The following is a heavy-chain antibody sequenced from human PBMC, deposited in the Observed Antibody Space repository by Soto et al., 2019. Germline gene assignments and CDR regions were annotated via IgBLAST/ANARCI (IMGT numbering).Heavy chain of an antibody. V-gene: IGHV3-30*18. CDR2: ISYDGSNK. D-gene: IGHD3-9*01. Sequence: GGSLRLSCAASGFTFSSYGMHWVRQAPGKGLEWVAVISYDGSNKYYADSVKGRFTISRDNSKNTLYLQMNSLRAEDTAVYYCAKHWRHDWLYNHPDAFDIWGQGTMVTVS. CDR3: AKHWRHDWLYNHPDAFDI. CDR1: GFTFSSYG. J-gene: IGHJ3*02.